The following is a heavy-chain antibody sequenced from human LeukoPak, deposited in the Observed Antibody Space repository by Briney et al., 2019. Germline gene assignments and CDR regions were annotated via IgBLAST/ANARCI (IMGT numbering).Heavy chain of an antibody. CDR3: ARVAPAVATMSYYYYGMDV. V-gene: IGHV4-59*01. J-gene: IGHJ6*02. CDR1: GGSISSYY. D-gene: IGHD5-12*01. Sequence: SETLSLTCTVSGGSISSYYWSWIRQPPGKGLEWIGYIYYSGSTNYNPSLKSRVIISVDTSKNQFSLKLSSVTAADTAVYYCARVAPAVATMSYYYYGMDVWGQGTTVTVSS. CDR2: IYYSGST.